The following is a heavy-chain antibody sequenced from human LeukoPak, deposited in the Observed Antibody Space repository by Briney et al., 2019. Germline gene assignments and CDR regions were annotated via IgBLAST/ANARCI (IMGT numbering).Heavy chain of an antibody. V-gene: IGHV4-34*01. CDR1: GGSFSGYY. D-gene: IGHD2-15*01. Sequence: PSETLSLTCAVYGGSFSGYYWSWIRQPPGKGLEWIGEINHSGSTNYNPSLKSRVTISVDTSKNQFSLKLSSVTAADTAVYYCARVPWKYCSGGSCYLDYWGQGTLVTVSS. CDR2: INHSGST. J-gene: IGHJ4*02. CDR3: ARVPWKYCSGGSCYLDY.